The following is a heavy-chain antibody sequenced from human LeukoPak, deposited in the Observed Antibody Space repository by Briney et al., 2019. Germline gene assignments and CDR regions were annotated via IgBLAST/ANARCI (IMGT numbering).Heavy chain of an antibody. CDR1: GFTFSNYA. J-gene: IGHJ4*02. CDR2: IRSDGNNK. D-gene: IGHD1-26*01. V-gene: IGHV3-30*02. Sequence: GGSLRLSCAASGFTFSNYAMHWVRQAPGKGLEWVAFIRSDGNNKYYADSVKGRFTISRDNAKNSLYLQMDSLRAEDTAVYYCARDKVVGATSLDYWGQGTLVTVSS. CDR3: ARDKVVGATSLDY.